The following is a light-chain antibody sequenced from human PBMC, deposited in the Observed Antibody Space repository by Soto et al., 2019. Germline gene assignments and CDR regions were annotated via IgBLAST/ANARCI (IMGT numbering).Light chain of an antibody. V-gene: IGKV1-5*03. J-gene: IGKJ2*01. CDR2: KAS. Sequence: DIQMTQSPSTLSASVGDRVTITCRASQSISSWLAWYQQKPGKAPKLLIYKASNLQSGVPSRFSGSGSGTEFTLTISSLQPDDFATYWCQQYHSFPYTFGQGTKLEIK. CDR3: QQYHSFPYT. CDR1: QSISSW.